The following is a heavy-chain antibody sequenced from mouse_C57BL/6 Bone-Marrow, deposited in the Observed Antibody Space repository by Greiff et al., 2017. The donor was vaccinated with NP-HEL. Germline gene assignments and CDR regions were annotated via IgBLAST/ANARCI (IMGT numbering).Heavy chain of an antibody. CDR1: GYTFTDYN. Sequence: EVQVVESGPELVKPGASVKIPCKASGYTFTDYNMDWVKQSHGKSLEWIGDINPNNGGTIYNQKFKGKATLTVDKSSSTAYMELRSLTSEDTAVYYCASRAGWLFAYWGQGTLVTVSA. D-gene: IGHD2-3*01. CDR2: INPNNGGT. V-gene: IGHV1-18*01. CDR3: ASRAGWLFAY. J-gene: IGHJ3*01.